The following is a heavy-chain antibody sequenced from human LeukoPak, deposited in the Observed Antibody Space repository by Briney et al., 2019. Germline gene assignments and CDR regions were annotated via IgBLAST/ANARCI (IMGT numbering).Heavy chain of an antibody. V-gene: IGHV3-30*04. D-gene: IGHD5-18*01. CDR1: GFTFSSYA. CDR2: ISYDGRNK. Sequence: GGSLRLSCGASGFTFSSYALHWVRQAPGKGLEWVAIISYDGRNKYYPASEKGRFSVSRDNSKNTLYLQMNSLRPEDTAIYYCARDRDTVMGLWGQGTLVTVSS. J-gene: IGHJ4*02. CDR3: ARDRDTVMGL.